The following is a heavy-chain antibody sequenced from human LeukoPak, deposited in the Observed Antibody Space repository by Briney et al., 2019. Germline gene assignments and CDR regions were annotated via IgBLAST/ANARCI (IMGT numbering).Heavy chain of an antibody. CDR3: ARAAQNWNNAPYFDF. CDR1: GGSISSGDYY. J-gene: IGHJ4*02. D-gene: IGHD1/OR15-1a*01. V-gene: IGHV4-31*03. Sequence: PSETRSLTCTVSGGSISSGDYYWSWIRQHPGKGLEWIGYIYYSGTTYYNPSLKSRLTISVDTSKNQFSLQLTSVTAADTAVYYCARAAQNWNNAPYFDFWGQGSLVTVSS. CDR2: IYYSGTT.